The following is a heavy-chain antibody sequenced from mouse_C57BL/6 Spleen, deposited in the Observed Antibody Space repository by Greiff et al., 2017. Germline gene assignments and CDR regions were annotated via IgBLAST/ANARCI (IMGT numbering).Heavy chain of an antibody. Sequence: EVQLQQSGPALVKPGASVKISCKASGYSFTGYYMNWVKQSPEKSLEWIGEINPSTGGTTYNQKFKAKATLTVDKSSSTAYMQLKSLTSEDSAVYYCARSNGSSPHYYAMDYWGQGTSVTVSS. CDR2: INPSTGGT. D-gene: IGHD1-1*01. J-gene: IGHJ4*01. CDR3: ARSNGSSPHYYAMDY. CDR1: GYSFTGYY. V-gene: IGHV1-42*01.